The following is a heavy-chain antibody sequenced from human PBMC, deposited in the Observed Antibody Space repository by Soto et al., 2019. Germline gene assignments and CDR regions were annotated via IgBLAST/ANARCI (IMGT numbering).Heavy chain of an antibody. CDR3: ARGYRLRFLEWFLDV. Sequence: PSETLSLTCTVSGGSISSYYWSWIRQPPGKGLEWIGYIYYSGSTNYNPSLKSRVTISVDTSKNQFSLKLSSVTAADTAIYYCARGYRLRFLEWFLDVWGKGTTVTVSS. CDR1: GGSISSYY. D-gene: IGHD3-3*01. CDR2: IYYSGST. V-gene: IGHV4-59*01. J-gene: IGHJ6*04.